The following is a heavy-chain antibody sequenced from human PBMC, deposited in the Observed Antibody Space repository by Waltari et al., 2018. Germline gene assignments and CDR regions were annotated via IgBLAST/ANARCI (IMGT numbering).Heavy chain of an antibody. CDR1: GFSFTAYA. CDR3: AKEIGALGTPVFDY. V-gene: IGHV3-23*01. CDR2: INNGGVDK. Sequence: EVQLLESGGGVAQPGGSLTLSCAASGFSFTAYAMSWVRQTPDRGLEWVSGINNGGVDKYYTDSVKGRFSVSRDNSRNTLDLQMSSLRAEDTAVYYCAKEIGALGTPVFDYWGQGTLVSVSS. D-gene: IGHD6-13*01. J-gene: IGHJ4*02.